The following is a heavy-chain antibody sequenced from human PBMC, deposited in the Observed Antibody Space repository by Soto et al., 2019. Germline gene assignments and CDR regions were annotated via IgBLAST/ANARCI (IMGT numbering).Heavy chain of an antibody. J-gene: IGHJ4*02. Sequence: EVQLLESGGGLVQPGGSLRLSCAVSGFIFSRYAMSWVRQAPGKGLEWVSALTGSGGTTYYADSVKGRFTISRDNSRKTLYLQMSSPRAEDTALYFCAKGDNYYASGSYFDSWGQGTLITVSS. V-gene: IGHV3-23*01. D-gene: IGHD3-10*01. CDR2: LTGSGGTT. CDR3: AKGDNYYASGSYFDS. CDR1: GFIFSRYA.